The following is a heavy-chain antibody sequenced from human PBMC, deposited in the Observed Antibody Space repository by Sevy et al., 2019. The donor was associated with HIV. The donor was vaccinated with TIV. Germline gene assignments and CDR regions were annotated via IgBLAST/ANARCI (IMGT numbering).Heavy chain of an antibody. CDR1: GFTFSSYG. V-gene: IGHV3-33*01. Sequence: GGSLRLSCAASGFTFSSYGMHWVRQAPGKGLEWVAVIWYDGSNKYYADSVKGRFTISRDNSKNTLYLQMNSLRAEDTAVYYCARDPTRGITIKVAPFDPWGQGTLVTVSS. CDR2: IWYDGSNK. J-gene: IGHJ5*02. D-gene: IGHD3-10*01. CDR3: ARDPTRGITIKVAPFDP.